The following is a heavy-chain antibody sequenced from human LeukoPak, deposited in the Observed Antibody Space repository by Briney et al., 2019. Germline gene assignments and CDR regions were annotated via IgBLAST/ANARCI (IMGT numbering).Heavy chain of an antibody. V-gene: IGHV5-51*01. CDR2: IYPGDSDT. Sequence: GESLKISCKGFGYSFTSYWIGWVRQMPGKGLEWMGIIYPGDSDTRYSPSFPGQVTISADKSIRTAYPQWSSLKASETAMYYCARHARSSGSYYLDYWGQGTLVTVSS. D-gene: IGHD1-26*01. J-gene: IGHJ4*02. CDR3: ARHARSSGSYYLDY. CDR1: GYSFTSYW.